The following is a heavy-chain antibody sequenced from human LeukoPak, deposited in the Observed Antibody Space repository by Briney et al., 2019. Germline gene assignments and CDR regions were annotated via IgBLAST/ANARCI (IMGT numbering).Heavy chain of an antibody. CDR2: ISWNSGSI. CDR1: GFTFDDYA. V-gene: IGHV3-9*01. J-gene: IGHJ3*02. CDR3: AKDLLAAAGDDAFDI. Sequence: GGSLRLSCAASGFTFDDYAMHWVRQAPGKGLEWVSGISWNSGSIGYADSVQGRFTISRDNAKNSLYLQMNSLRAEDTALYYCAKDLLAAAGDDAFDIWGQGTMVTVSS. D-gene: IGHD6-13*01.